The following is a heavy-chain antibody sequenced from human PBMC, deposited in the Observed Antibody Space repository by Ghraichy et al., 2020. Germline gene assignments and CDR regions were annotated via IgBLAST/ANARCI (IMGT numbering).Heavy chain of an antibody. J-gene: IGHJ5*02. CDR1: GGSFSGYY. CDR2: INHSGST. V-gene: IGHV4-34*01. CDR3: ARGGASRRYFDWLTRALHYNWFDP. Sequence: SETLSLTCAVYGGSFSGYYWSWIRQPPGKGLEWIGEINHSGSTNYNPSLKSRVTISVDTSKNQFSLKLSSVTAADTAVYYCARGGASRRYFDWLTRALHYNWFDPWGQGTLVTVSS. D-gene: IGHD3-9*01.